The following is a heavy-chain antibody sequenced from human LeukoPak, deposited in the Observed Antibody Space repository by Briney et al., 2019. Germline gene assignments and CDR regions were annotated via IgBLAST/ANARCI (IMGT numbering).Heavy chain of an antibody. CDR2: ISYDGNNK. J-gene: IGHJ4*02. Sequence: PGGSLRLSCAASGFTFSSYAMHWVRQAPGKGLEWVAVISYDGNNKNCAESVKGRFSISRDNSNSMVFLHMSSLRLEDAAVYYCTKSRAHPEQSPYLLYFDSWGPGTLVTVSS. D-gene: IGHD6-19*01. CDR1: GFTFSSYA. CDR3: TKSRAHPEQSPYLLYFDS. V-gene: IGHV3-30-3*01.